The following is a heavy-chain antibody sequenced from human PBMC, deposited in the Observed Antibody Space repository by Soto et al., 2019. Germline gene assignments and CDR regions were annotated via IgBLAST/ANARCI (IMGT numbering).Heavy chain of an antibody. CDR1: GFIFSTTD. CDR2: IEGSGATT. CDR3: AKNSGWFNT. V-gene: IGHV3-23*01. D-gene: IGHD3-10*01. Sequence: GGSLRLSCAASGFIFSTTDMSWFRQAPWKGLEWVSTIEGSGATTYYADSVKGRFTISRDNSKNTVYLHMDSLTADDTAVYYCAKNSGWFNTWGQGTLVTVSS. J-gene: IGHJ5*02.